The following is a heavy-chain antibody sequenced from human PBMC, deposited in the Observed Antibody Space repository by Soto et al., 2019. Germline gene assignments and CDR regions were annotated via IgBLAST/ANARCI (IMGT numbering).Heavy chain of an antibody. Sequence: PGGSLRLSCAASGFTVSGDYVSWVRQAPGKGLECVSVIHFGGNTYYADSVKGRFTVSRDNSKNTLYLQMNSLRVEDTAIYFCTKGSPQWLVHDYWCQGTLVTVSS. V-gene: IGHV3-53*01. CDR3: TKGSPQWLVHDY. CDR1: GFTVSGDY. D-gene: IGHD6-19*01. J-gene: IGHJ4*02. CDR2: IHFGGNT.